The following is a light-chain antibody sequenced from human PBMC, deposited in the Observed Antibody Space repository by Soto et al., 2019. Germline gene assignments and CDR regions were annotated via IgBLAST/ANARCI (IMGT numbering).Light chain of an antibody. V-gene: IGKV2-28*01. CDR2: LGS. J-gene: IGKJ1*01. CDR3: MQALHSRT. CDR1: QSLLHSNGYNY. Sequence: DIVMTQSPLSLPVTPGEPASISCRSSQSLLHSNGYNYLDWYLQKPGQSPQLLIDLGSNRASGVPSRLRGRGSCSDFTLNIITVEADYVVVYYCMQALHSRTFGQGTKVQIK.